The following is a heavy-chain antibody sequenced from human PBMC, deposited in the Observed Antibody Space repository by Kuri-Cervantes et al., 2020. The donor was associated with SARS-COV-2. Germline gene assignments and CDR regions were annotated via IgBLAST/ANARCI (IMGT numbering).Heavy chain of an antibody. D-gene: IGHD1-26*01. CDR2: ISSSRTHT. V-gene: IGHV3-11*06. CDR1: GFTFSDHY. Sequence: GGSLRLSCAASGFTFSDHYMSWIRQAPGKGLEWVSHISSSRTHTDYADSVKGRFTISRDNAKNSLYLQMSSLRAEDSAVYYCAGVYSGSYYNWFDPWGQGTLVTVSS. J-gene: IGHJ5*02. CDR3: AGVYSGSYYNWFDP.